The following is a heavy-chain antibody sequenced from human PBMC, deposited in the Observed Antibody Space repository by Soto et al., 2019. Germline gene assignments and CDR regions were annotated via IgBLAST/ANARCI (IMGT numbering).Heavy chain of an antibody. CDR3: SREVNFYGLDV. CDR2: ISYDGNKK. Sequence: PGGSLILSCAASGFTISGYGMHWVRQAPGKGLEWVAVISYDGNKKYYAQKFQGRVTMTRNTSISTAYMELSSLRSEDTAVYYCSREVNFYGLDVWAQGTTVTVSS. CDR1: GFTISGYG. V-gene: IGHV3-30*03. J-gene: IGHJ6*02.